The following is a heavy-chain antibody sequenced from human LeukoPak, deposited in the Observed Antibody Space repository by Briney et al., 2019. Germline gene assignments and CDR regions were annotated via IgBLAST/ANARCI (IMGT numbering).Heavy chain of an antibody. Sequence: SETLSLTCTVSGGSISSFHWSWIRQPAGKALEWIGRIFTSGSTNYNPSLKSRVTISIDTSKNQFSLKLNSVPAADTAVYYCAKSNGYGLVDIWGQGTMVTVSS. CDR1: GGSISSFH. CDR2: IFTSGST. CDR3: AKSNGYGLVDI. V-gene: IGHV4-4*07. J-gene: IGHJ3*02. D-gene: IGHD3-10*01.